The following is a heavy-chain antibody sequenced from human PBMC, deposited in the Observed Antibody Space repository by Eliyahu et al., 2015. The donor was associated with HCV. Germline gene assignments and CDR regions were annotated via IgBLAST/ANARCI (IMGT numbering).Heavy chain of an antibody. CDR3: ARVGYEGMMGSRYYYYGMDV. CDR2: IFHSGTT. Sequence: QVQLQESGPGLVKPSGTLSLTCAVSGGSISSSNWWSWVRQPPGKGLEWLGEIFHSGTTNYNPSLQSRVTISVDKSKNQFSLRLRSVTAADTAVYYCARVGYEGMMGSRYYYYGMDVWAQGTTVTVSS. CDR1: GGSISSSNW. J-gene: IGHJ6*02. D-gene: IGHD3-10*01. V-gene: IGHV4-4*02.